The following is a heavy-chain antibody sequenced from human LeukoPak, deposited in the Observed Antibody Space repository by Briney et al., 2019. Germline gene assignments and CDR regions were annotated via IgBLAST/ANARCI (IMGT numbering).Heavy chain of an antibody. CDR2: IYHSGST. V-gene: IGHV4-34*01. CDR3: ARALTLVAATRVWFDP. Sequence: KSSETLSLTCAVYGGSFSGYYWSWIRQPPGKGLEWIGSIYHSGSTYYNPSLKSRVTISVDTSKNQFSLKLSSVTAADTAVYYCARALTLVAATRVWFDPWGQGTLVTVSS. J-gene: IGHJ5*02. D-gene: IGHD2-15*01. CDR1: GGSFSGYY.